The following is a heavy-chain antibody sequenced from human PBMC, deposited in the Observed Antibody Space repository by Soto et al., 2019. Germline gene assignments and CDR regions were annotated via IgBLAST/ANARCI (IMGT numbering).Heavy chain of an antibody. CDR3: ASTYSTSWYWFDP. V-gene: IGHV2-26*04. J-gene: IGHJ5*02. CDR1: GFSLSNAGLG. D-gene: IGHD6-13*01. CDR2: ILSNDEK. Sequence: QVTVKESGPVLVKPTETLTLTCTVSGFSLSNAGLGVSWIRQPPGKALEWLAHILSNDEKSYSTSLKSRLTISKDTSKSQVVLIMTNMDPVDTATYYCASTYSTSWYWFDPWGQGTLVTVSS.